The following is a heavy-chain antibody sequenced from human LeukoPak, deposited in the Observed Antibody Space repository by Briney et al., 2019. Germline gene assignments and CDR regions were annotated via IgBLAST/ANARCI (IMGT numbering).Heavy chain of an antibody. CDR3: ARDPGDGYPLTY. V-gene: IGHV4-59*01. CDR1: GGSINSYY. CDR2: LYYTGIT. Sequence: PSETLSLTCTVSGGSINSYYWSWVRQAPGKGLEWIGFLYYTGITNYNPSLKSRVTLSLDKSKNRFSLKLSSVTAADTAVYFCARDPGDGYPLTYWGRGTLVTVSS. J-gene: IGHJ4*02. D-gene: IGHD5-24*01.